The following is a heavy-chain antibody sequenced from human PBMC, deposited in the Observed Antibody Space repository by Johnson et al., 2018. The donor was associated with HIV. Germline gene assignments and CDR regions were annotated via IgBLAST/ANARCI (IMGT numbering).Heavy chain of an antibody. D-gene: IGHD1-26*01. CDR2: ISYDGGNK. V-gene: IGHV3-30*04. J-gene: IGHJ3*02. Sequence: QVQLVESGGGVVQPGRSLRLSCAASGFTFSSYAMHWVRQAPGKGLAWVAVISYDGGNKSYADSVKGRFTISRDNAKNSVYLQMNSRRAEDTALYYCARDRQSGGGDADAFDIWGQGTMVSVSS. CDR3: ARDRQSGGGDADAFDI. CDR1: GFTFSSYA.